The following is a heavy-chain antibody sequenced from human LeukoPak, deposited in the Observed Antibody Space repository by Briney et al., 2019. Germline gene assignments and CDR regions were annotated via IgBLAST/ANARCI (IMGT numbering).Heavy chain of an antibody. CDR2: INHSGSI. J-gene: IGHJ5*01. Sequence: SETLSLTCAVYGASFSYDYWSWIRQAPGKGLEWIGEINHSGSITYNPSLKSRLTISAEKSKSQFSLRLTSVTAADTAVYYCAKGVWAPRFDSWGQGTLVTVSS. V-gene: IGHV4-34*01. CDR3: AKGVWAPRFDS. D-gene: IGHD7-27*01. CDR1: GASFSYDY.